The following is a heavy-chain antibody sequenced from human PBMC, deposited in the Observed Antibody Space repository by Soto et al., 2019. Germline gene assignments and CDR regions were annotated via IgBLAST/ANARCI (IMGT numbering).Heavy chain of an antibody. CDR3: VSWVSAHFDY. Sequence: PGGSLKLSCGASEFAFSNYWMTWVRQAPGKGLEWVANIKEDGSETYYVDSVKGRFTISRDNAKNSLFLQMNSLRAEDAAVYYCVSWVSAHFDYWGQGTLVTVSS. CDR1: EFAFSNYW. CDR2: IKEDGSET. D-gene: IGHD2-8*01. V-gene: IGHV3-7*03. J-gene: IGHJ4*02.